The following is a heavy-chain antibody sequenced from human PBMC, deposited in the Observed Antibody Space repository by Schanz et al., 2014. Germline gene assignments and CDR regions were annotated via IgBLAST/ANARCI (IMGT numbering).Heavy chain of an antibody. D-gene: IGHD2-2*01. Sequence: QVQLVESGGGVVQPGRSLRLSCAASGFTFSSYGMHWVRQAPGKGLEWVAIIWYDGSNKYYADSVKGRFTISRDNANNSLFLRMNSLRAEDTAVYYCARDTAQSCIGPSCFEYFQHWGQGALVTVSS. CDR2: IWYDGSNK. J-gene: IGHJ1*01. CDR3: ARDTAQSCIGPSCFEYFQH. CDR1: GFTFSSYG. V-gene: IGHV3-33*01.